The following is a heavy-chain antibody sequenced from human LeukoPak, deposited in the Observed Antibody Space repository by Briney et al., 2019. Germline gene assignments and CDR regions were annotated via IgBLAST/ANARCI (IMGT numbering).Heavy chain of an antibody. CDR2: IDWDDDK. CDR3: ARDGYSYGHDAFDI. J-gene: IGHJ3*02. V-gene: IGHV2-70*04. D-gene: IGHD5-18*01. CDR1: GFSLSTSGVR. Sequence: SGPTLVNPTQTLTLTCTFSGFSLSTSGVRVSWIRQPPGKALEWLARIDWDDDKFYSTSLKTRLTISKDTSKNQVVLTMTNMDPVDTATYYCARDGYSYGHDAFDIWGQGTMVTVSS.